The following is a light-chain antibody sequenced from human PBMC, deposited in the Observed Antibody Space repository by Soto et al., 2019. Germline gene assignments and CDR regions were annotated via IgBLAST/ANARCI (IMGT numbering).Light chain of an antibody. V-gene: IGKV1-5*01. CDR1: QSISSW. J-gene: IGKJ1*01. CDR2: DAS. CDR3: QQYNSLWT. Sequence: DIQMTQSPSTLSASVGDRVTITCRASQSISSWLGWYQQKPGKAPKLLIYDASSLESGVPSRFSGSGSGTEFTLTISSLQPDDSATYYCQQYNSLWTFGQGTKVQIK.